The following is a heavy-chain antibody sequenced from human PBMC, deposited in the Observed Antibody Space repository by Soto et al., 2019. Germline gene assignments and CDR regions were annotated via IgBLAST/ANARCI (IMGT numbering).Heavy chain of an antibody. CDR1: GFSLSTSGLG. J-gene: IGHJ4*02. Sequence: QITLKESGPALVKPTQTLTLTCTFSGFSLSTSGLGVGWIRQPTGKALEWLALIYWDDDKRYSPSLETRLTITKDTSKTQVVLTMTNMVPVDTATYYFAHSIAPRLLDYWGQGTLVTVSS. CDR2: IYWDDDK. D-gene: IGHD2-15*01. CDR3: AHSIAPRLLDY. V-gene: IGHV2-5*02.